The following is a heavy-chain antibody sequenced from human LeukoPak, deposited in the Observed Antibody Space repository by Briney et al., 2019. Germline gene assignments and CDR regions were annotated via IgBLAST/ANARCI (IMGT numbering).Heavy chain of an antibody. V-gene: IGHV4-59*01. D-gene: IGHD6-19*01. J-gene: IGHJ5*02. CDR3: ARAPVKVAGFDP. CDR2: IYYSGST. CDR1: GGSFSSYY. Sequence: SETLSLTCAVYGGSFSSYYWSWIRQPPGKGLEWIGYIYYSGSTNYNPSLKSRVTISVDTSKNQFSLKLSSVTAADTAVYYCARAPVKVAGFDPWGQGTLVTVSS.